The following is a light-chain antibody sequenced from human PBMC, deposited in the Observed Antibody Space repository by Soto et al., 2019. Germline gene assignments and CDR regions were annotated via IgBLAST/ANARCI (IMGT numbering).Light chain of an antibody. CDR3: AAWDDSLSGPV. Sequence: QSVLTQPPSASGTPGQRVTISCSGSSSNIGSNYVYWYQQLPGTAPKLLIYRNNQRPSGVPDRFSGSKSGTSASLAISGLRSEDEADYYCAAWDDSLSGPVFGGGIKQTVL. CDR1: SSNIGSNY. CDR2: RNN. J-gene: IGLJ2*01. V-gene: IGLV1-47*01.